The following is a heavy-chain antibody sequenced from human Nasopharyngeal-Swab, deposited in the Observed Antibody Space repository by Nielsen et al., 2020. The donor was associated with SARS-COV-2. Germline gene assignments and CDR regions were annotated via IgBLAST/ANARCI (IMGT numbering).Heavy chain of an antibody. J-gene: IGHJ3*02. D-gene: IGHD4-23*01. V-gene: IGHV4-59*08. CDR1: GGSISSYY. Sequence: GSLRLSCTVSGGSISSYYWSWIRQPPGKGLEWIGYIYYSGSTNYNPSLKSRVTISVDTSKNQFSLKLSSVTAADTAVYYCARPVTPFAFDIWGQGTMVTVSS. CDR3: ARPVTPFAFDI. CDR2: IYYSGST.